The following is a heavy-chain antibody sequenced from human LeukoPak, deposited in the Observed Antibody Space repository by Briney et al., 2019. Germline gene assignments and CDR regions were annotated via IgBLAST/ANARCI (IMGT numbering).Heavy chain of an antibody. CDR1: GFTFSSYR. D-gene: IGHD6-19*01. V-gene: IGHV3-7*01. J-gene: IGHJ5*02. CDR3: AREGAVAGIVWFDP. Sequence: GGSLRLSCAASGFTFSSYRMSWVRQAPGKGLEWVANIKQDGSEKYYVDSVKGRFTISRDNAKNSLYLQMNSLRAEDTAVYYCAREGAVAGIVWFDPWGQGTLVTVSS. CDR2: IKQDGSEK.